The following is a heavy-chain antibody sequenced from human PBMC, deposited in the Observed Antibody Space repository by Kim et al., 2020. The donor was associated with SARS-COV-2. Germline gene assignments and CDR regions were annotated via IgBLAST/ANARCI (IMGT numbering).Heavy chain of an antibody. Sequence: GGSLRLSCAASGFTFSSYWMHWVRQAPGKGLVWVSRINSDGSSTSYADSVKGRFTISRDNAKNTLYLQMNSLRAEDTAVYYCARYSSSSLGLYYYYYGMDVWGQGTTVTVSS. CDR3: ARYSSSSLGLYYYYYGMDV. CDR1: GFTFSSYW. V-gene: IGHV3-74*01. CDR2: INSDGSST. J-gene: IGHJ6*02. D-gene: IGHD6-6*01.